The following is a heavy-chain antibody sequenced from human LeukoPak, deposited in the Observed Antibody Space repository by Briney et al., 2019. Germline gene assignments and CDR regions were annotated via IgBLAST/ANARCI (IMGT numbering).Heavy chain of an antibody. Sequence: GGSLRLSCAASGFTFSNYWMSWVRQAPGKGLEWVANIKQDGSEKYYVDSVKGRFIISRDNAKNSLYLQMNNLRAEETAVYYCARAPXNRNLDYWGQGTLVTVSS. J-gene: IGHJ4*02. V-gene: IGHV3-7*01. CDR2: IKQDGSEK. CDR1: GFTFSNYW. CDR3: ARAPXNRNLDY.